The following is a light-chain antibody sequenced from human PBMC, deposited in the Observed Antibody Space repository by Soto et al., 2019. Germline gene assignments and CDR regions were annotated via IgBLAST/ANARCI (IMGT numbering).Light chain of an antibody. CDR2: GAS. J-gene: IGKJ5*01. CDR3: QQYGTSPH. CDR1: QSVSTY. V-gene: IGKV3-20*01. Sequence: EVLLTRSPSTLSWSPGERATLSCRASQSVSTYLAWYQQKPGQAPRLLIYGASTRATGIPARFSGSGSGTEFTLTISRLEPEDFAVYYCQQYGTSPHFGQGTRLEIK.